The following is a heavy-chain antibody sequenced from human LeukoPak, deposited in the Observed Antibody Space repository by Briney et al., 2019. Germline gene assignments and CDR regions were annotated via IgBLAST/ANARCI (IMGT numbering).Heavy chain of an antibody. CDR3: ARVQLWSPYYFDY. D-gene: IGHD5-18*01. CDR2: INHSGST. Sequence: KPSETLSLTCTVSGGSISSYYWSWIRQPPGKGLEWIGEINHSGSTNYNPSLKSRVTISVDTSKNQFSLKLSSVTAADTAVYYCARVQLWSPYYFDYWGQGTLVTVSS. J-gene: IGHJ4*02. CDR1: GGSISSYY. V-gene: IGHV4-34*01.